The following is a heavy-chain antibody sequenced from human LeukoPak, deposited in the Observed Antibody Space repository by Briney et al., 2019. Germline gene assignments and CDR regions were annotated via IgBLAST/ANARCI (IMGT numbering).Heavy chain of an antibody. D-gene: IGHD6-13*01. Sequence: GFLRLSCAASGFTFSSYAMSWVRQAPGKGLEWVSAISGSGTSTYYADSVKGRFTISRDNSKNTLYLQMNSLRAEDTAVYYCASFPIAARCFDYWGQGTLVTVSS. CDR1: GFTFSSYA. CDR2: ISGSGTST. J-gene: IGHJ4*02. CDR3: ASFPIAARCFDY. V-gene: IGHV3-23*01.